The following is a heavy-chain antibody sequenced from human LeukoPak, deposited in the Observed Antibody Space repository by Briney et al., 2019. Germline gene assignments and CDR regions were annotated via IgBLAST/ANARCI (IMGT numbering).Heavy chain of an antibody. D-gene: IGHD3-22*01. CDR2: ISVYNANT. CDR3: ARDYYDSSGYLGAFDY. J-gene: IGHJ4*02. Sequence: ASVKVSCKASGYTFTSHGISWVRQVPGQGLEWMGWISVYNANTNYAQKFRGRVTMTTDTSTSTAYMELRSLRSDDTAVYYCARDYYDSSGYLGAFDYWGQGTLVTVSS. V-gene: IGHV1-18*01. CDR1: GYTFTSHG.